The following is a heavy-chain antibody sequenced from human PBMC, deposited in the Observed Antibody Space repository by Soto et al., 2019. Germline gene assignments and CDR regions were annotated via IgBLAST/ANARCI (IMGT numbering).Heavy chain of an antibody. V-gene: IGHV4-34*01. CDR3: ARVGVRSGWSR. J-gene: IGHJ1*01. D-gene: IGHD6-19*01. CDR1: VRSFSANY. CDR2: INHSGIT. Sequence: QVQLQHWGTGLLKPSETLSLTCGVYVRSFSANYWSWIRQTPGTGLEWIGEINHSGITNYNPSLRSRVTIWIYRSKNQLSLKLTSVTAADTAVYSCARVGVRSGWSRWGQGTLVTFSP.